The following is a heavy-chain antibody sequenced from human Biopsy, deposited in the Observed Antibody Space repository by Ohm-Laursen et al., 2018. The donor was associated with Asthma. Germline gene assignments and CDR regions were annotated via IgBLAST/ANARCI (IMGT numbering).Heavy chain of an antibody. V-gene: IGHV5-51*03. J-gene: IGHJ4*02. CDR2: IFAANSET. Sequence: GESLRISCKPSGYTFSDSWIGWVRQMPGKGLEWMGIIFAANSETKYSPSFQGQVTISADMSISTAFLQWSSLKASGTAIYYCARFIDGTFFVDYWGQGTLVTVSS. CDR1: GYTFSDSW. D-gene: IGHD1-7*01. CDR3: ARFIDGTFFVDY.